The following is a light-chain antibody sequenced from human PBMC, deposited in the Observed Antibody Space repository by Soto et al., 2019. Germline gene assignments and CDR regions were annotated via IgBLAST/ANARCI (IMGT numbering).Light chain of an antibody. Sequence: DIQMTQSPSSLSASVGDRVTVTCRASQSTSRSLIWYQQKPGKAPRVLIYGASSLQSGVPSRFSGSGSGTYFTLTNSSLQPEDFATYYGQQSYSTPWTFGQGTKLEIK. CDR3: QQSYSTPWT. V-gene: IGKV1-39*01. J-gene: IGKJ2*02. CDR1: QSTSRS. CDR2: GAS.